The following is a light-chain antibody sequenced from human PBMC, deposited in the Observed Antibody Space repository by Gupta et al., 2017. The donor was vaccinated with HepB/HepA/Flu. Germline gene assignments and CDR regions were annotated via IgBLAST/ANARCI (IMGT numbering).Light chain of an antibody. CDR2: EVN. Sequence: QSALTQPPSASGSPGQSVTISCTGTSSDVGGYNYVSWYQQHPGKAPKLMMYEVNKRPSGVPDRFSGSKSGNTASLTVSGLQAEDEADYYCCSFAGGNRVFGGGTKLTVL. CDR3: CSFAGGNRV. J-gene: IGLJ2*01. CDR1: SSDVGGYNY. V-gene: IGLV2-8*01.